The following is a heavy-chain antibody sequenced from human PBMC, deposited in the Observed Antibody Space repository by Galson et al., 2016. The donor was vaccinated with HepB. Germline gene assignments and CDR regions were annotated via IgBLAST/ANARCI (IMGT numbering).Heavy chain of an antibody. V-gene: IGHV4-61*02. CDR1: GGSINRGDHY. J-gene: IGHJ3*01. D-gene: IGHD3-3*01. CDR2: IHTSGNT. Sequence: TLSLTCTVSGGSINRGDHYWTWIRQPAGKGLEWIGRIHTSGNTNYNPSLKSRVTISIDTSKKHFSLRLTSVTAADTALYYFAREGDFSELGYDFWSGYYTPRGAHAFDVWGQGTMVTVSS. CDR3: AREGDFSELGYDFWSGYYTPRGAHAFDV.